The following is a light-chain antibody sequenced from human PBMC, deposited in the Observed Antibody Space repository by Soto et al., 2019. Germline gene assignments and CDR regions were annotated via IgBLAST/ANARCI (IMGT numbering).Light chain of an antibody. CDR2: EVS. V-gene: IGLV2-8*01. CDR3: SSFAGNNNLV. CDR1: SSDVGGYNY. J-gene: IGLJ2*01. Sequence: QSVLTQPPSASGSPGQSVTISCTGTSSDVGGYNYVSWYQQHPGKAPKLMISEVSKRPSGVPDRFSGSKSGNTASLTVSGLQAKDEADYYCSSFAGNNNLVFGGGTKLTVL.